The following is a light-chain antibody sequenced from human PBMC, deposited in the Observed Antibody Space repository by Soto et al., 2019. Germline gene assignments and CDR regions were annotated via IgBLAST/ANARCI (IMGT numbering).Light chain of an antibody. J-gene: IGKJ4*01. CDR3: QQYNSYPVT. CDR2: KAS. CDR1: QSITNW. V-gene: IGKV1-5*03. Sequence: DIQMTQSPSTLSASVGDRVTITCRASQSITNWLAWYQQKPGKAPKFLIYKASNLESGVPSRFSGSGSGTGFTLTISSLQPDDFATYYCQQYNSYPVTFGGGTKVDIK.